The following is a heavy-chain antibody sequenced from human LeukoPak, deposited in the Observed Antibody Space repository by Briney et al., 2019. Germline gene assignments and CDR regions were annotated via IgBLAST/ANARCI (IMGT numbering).Heavy chain of an antibody. CDR3: ARLEAAENYYYYGMDV. Sequence: NPSETLSLTCTVSGGSISSYYWSWIRQPPGKGLEWIGYIYYSGSTNYNPSLKSRVTISVDTSKNQFSLKLSSVTAADTAVYYCARLEAAENYYYYGMDVWGQGTTVTVSS. CDR1: GGSISSYY. V-gene: IGHV4-59*08. D-gene: IGHD2-15*01. J-gene: IGHJ6*02. CDR2: IYYSGST.